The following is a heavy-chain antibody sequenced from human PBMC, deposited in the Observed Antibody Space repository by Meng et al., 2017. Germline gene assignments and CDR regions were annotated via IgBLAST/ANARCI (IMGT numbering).Heavy chain of an antibody. CDR3: ARALIYGDYGSYYYYYYGMDV. J-gene: IGHJ6*02. Sequence: GGSLRLSCAASGFTFSSYSMNWVRQAPGKGLEWVSSISSSSSYIYYADSVKGRFTISRDNAKNSLYLQMNSLRAEDTAVYYCARALIYGDYGSYYYYYYGMDVWGQGTTVTVSS. D-gene: IGHD4-17*01. CDR2: ISSSSSYI. V-gene: IGHV3-21*01. CDR1: GFTFSSYS.